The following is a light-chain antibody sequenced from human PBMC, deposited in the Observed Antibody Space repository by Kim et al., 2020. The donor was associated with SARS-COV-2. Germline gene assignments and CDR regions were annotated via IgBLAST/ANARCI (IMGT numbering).Light chain of an antibody. CDR3: QQHNLY. J-gene: IGKJ2*01. CDR2: DAS. CDR1: QKINKW. V-gene: IGKV1-5*01. Sequence: GDRVTITCRARQKINKWLDWYQQKPGTAPKLLIHDASSLVSGVPSRFSGSGSGTEFTLTISSLQPDDSATYYCQQHNLYFGQGTKLEI.